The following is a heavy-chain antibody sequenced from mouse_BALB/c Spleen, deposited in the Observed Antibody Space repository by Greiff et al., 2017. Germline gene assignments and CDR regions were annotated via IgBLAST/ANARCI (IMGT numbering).Heavy chain of an antibody. CDR1: GFSLTSYG. J-gene: IGHJ1*01. V-gene: IGHV2-2*02. CDR2: IWSGGST. D-gene: IGHD2-2*01. Sequence: VMLVESGPGLVQPSQSLSITCTVSGFSLTSYGVHWVRQSPGKGLEWLGVIWSGGSTDYNAAFISRLSISKDNSKSQVFFKMNSLQANDTAIYYCARYGYDKRYFDVWGAGTTVTVSS. CDR3: ARYGYDKRYFDV.